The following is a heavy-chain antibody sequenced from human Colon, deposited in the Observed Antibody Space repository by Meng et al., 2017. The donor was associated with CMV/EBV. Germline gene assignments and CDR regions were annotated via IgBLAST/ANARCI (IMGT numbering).Heavy chain of an antibody. CDR1: GFIFSSYG. CDR3: AKKLLAASTTHCFDP. V-gene: IGHV3-23*01. CDR2: ISGSGGST. D-gene: IGHD6-13*01. J-gene: IGHJ5*02. Sequence: SGFIFSSYGMSWVRQAAGGGLEWVSIISGSGGSTYYAASVKGRFTISRDNSKNTLYLQLLSLRAEDTAVYYCAKKLLAASTTHCFDPWGPGTLVTVSS.